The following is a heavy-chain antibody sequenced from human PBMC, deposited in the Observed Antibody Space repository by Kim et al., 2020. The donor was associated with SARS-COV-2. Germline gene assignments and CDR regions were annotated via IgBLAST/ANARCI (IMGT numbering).Heavy chain of an antibody. CDR1: GGSISSSSYY. J-gene: IGHJ4*02. Sequence: SETLSLTCTVSGGSISSSSYYWGWIRQPPGKGLEWIGSIYYSGSTYYNPSLKSRVTISVDTSKNQFSLKLSSVTAADTAVYYCARDWIGHGSDYWGQGTLVTVSS. CDR3: ARDWIGHGSDY. V-gene: IGHV4-39*07. CDR2: IYYSGST. D-gene: IGHD3-10*01.